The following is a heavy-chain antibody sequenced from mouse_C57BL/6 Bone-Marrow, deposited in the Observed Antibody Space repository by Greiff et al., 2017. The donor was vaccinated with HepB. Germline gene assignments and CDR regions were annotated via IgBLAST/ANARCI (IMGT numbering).Heavy chain of an antibody. Sequence: QVQLQQPGAELVKPEASVKLSCKASGYTFTSYWMQWVKQRPGQGLEWIGEIDPSDSYTNYNQKFKGKATLTVDTSSSTAYMQLSSLTSEDSAVYYCARRGRITTVVEGYWGQGTTLTVSS. CDR3: ARRGRITTVVEGY. CDR1: GYTFTSYW. J-gene: IGHJ2*01. V-gene: IGHV1-50*01. CDR2: IDPSDSYT. D-gene: IGHD1-1*01.